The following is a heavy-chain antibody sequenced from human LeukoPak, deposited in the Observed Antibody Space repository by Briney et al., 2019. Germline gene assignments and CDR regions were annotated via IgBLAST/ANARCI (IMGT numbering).Heavy chain of an antibody. D-gene: IGHD4-23*01. Sequence: NPSETLSLTCSVSGGSITSDIFYWNWIRQHPGKGLEWIGSIHNSRGTSYNPSLESRLTISVDTSENQFFLKMSSVTAADTAMYYCGKVGGNSNSWGQGILVTVSS. CDR1: GGSITSDIFY. CDR3: GKVGGNSNS. CDR2: IHNSRGT. J-gene: IGHJ4*02. V-gene: IGHV4-31*03.